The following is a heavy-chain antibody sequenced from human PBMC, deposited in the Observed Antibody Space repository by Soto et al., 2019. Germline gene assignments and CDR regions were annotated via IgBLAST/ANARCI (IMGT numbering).Heavy chain of an antibody. Sequence: EVQLLESGGGLVQPGGSLRLSCEASGFSFSSYAMNWVRQAPGKGLECVSAFSDGGSNTYYTDSVKGRFTISRDNSKNTVFLQMNSLRAEDTAVYYCAILDSSTWYTGYYFDSWGQGTLVTVSS. CDR3: AILDSSTWYTGYYFDS. CDR2: FSDGGSNT. V-gene: IGHV3-23*01. CDR1: GFSFSSYA. J-gene: IGHJ4*02. D-gene: IGHD6-13*01.